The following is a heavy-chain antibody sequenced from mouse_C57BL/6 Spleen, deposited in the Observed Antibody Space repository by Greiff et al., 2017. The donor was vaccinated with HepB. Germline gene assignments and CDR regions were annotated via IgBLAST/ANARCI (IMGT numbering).Heavy chain of an antibody. J-gene: IGHJ4*01. CDR2: IYPGDGDT. CDR1: GYAFSSSW. D-gene: IGHD3-2*02. V-gene: IGHV1-82*01. CDR3: ARGDSSGYLDY. Sequence: VQLQQSGPELVKPGASVKISCKASGYAFSSSWMNWVKQRPGKGLEWIGRIYPGDGDTNYNGKFKGKATLHADKSSSTAYMQLSSLTSEDSAVYFCARGDSSGYLDYWGQGTSVTVSS.